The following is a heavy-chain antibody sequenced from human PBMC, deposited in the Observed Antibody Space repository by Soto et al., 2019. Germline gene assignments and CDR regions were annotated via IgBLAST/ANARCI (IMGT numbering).Heavy chain of an antibody. D-gene: IGHD2-2*01. CDR3: AREAGYCSRTSCYRRAFDT. CDR2: INTDGGSS. CDR1: GFTFSCHW. Sequence: PGGSLRLSCAASGFTFSCHWMHLVRQVPGKGLEWVSRINTDGGSSAYADSVKGRFTISRDNAKNTLYLQMKGLRAEDTAVYYCAREAGYCSRTSCYRRAFDTWGQGTTVTVSS. J-gene: IGHJ3*02. V-gene: IGHV3-74*03.